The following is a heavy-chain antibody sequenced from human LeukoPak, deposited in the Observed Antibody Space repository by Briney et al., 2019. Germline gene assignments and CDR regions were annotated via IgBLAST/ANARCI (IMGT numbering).Heavy chain of an antibody. J-gene: IGHJ4*02. Sequence: GGSLRLSCAASGFTFSSYAMSWVRQAPGKGLEWVSAISGSGGSTYYADSVKGRFTISRDNSKNTLYLQMNSLRAEDTAVYYCAKDPHPLFGYSGYDYAFDYWGQGTLVTVSS. CDR1: GFTFSSYA. CDR3: AKDPHPLFGYSGYDYAFDY. V-gene: IGHV3-23*01. CDR2: ISGSGGST. D-gene: IGHD5-12*01.